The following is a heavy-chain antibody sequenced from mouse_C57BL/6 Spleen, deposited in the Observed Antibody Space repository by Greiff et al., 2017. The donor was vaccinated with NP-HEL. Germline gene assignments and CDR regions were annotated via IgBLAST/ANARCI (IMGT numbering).Heavy chain of an antibody. Sequence: VQLQQPGAELVMPGASVKLSCKASGYTFTSYWMHWVKQRPGQGLEWIGEIDPSDSYTNYNQKFKGKSTLTVDKSSSTAYMQLSSLTSEDSAVYYCAPYYSKYGGFAYWGQGTLVTVSA. CDR1: GYTFTSYW. D-gene: IGHD2-5*01. V-gene: IGHV1-69*01. CDR2: IDPSDSYT. J-gene: IGHJ3*01. CDR3: APYYSKYGGFAY.